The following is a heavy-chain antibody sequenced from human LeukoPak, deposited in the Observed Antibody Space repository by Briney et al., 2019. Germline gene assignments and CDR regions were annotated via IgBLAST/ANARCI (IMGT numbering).Heavy chain of an antibody. J-gene: IGHJ6*03. V-gene: IGHV3-48*03. Sequence: PGGSLRLSCAASGFTFSSYEMNWVRQAPGKGLEWVSYISSSGSTIYYADSVKGRFTISRDNAKNSLYLQMNSLRAEDTAVYYCARDPGKPERPDSGSYYYYYMDVWGKGTTVTISS. CDR1: GFTFSSYE. CDR3: ARDPGKPERPDSGSYYYYYMDV. D-gene: IGHD1-26*01. CDR2: ISSSGSTI.